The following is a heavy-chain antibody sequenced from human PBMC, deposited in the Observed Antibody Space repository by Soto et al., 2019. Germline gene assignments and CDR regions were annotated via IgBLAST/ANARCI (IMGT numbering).Heavy chain of an antibody. CDR3: ARQHYYDSSGYYTWN. Sequence: TSETLSLTCSVSCGSIRSNIYYCICISQPPGKGLEWIATVHYSGSTYYTPSLKSRVTISADTSKNQFSLRLNSVTAADTAVYYCARQHYYDSSGYYTWNWGQGTLVTVSS. J-gene: IGHJ4*02. V-gene: IGHV4-39*01. D-gene: IGHD3-22*01. CDR2: VHYSGST. CDR1: CGSIRSNIYY.